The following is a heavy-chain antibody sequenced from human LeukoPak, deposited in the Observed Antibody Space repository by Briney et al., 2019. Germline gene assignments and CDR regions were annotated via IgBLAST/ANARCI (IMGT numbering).Heavy chain of an antibody. D-gene: IGHD1-26*01. CDR3: ARRWGLGGGYFDY. CDR1: GYTFTGYY. Sequence: ASVKVSCKASGYTFTGYYMHWVRQAPGQGLEWMGWINPNSGGTNYAQKFQGRVTMTRDTSISTAYMELSRLRSDDTAVYYCARRWGLGGGYFDYWGQGTLVTVSS. V-gene: IGHV1-2*02. J-gene: IGHJ4*02. CDR2: INPNSGGT.